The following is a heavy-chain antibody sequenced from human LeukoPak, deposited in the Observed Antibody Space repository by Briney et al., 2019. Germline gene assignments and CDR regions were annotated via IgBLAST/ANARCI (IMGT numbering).Heavy chain of an antibody. J-gene: IGHJ6*02. CDR2: ISAYNGNT. D-gene: IGHD4-17*01. CDR1: GYTFTSYG. CDR3: ARDGTLTTVTLMGAEYYYYGMDV. V-gene: IGHV1-18*01. Sequence: GASVKVSCKGSGYTFTSYGISWVGQAPGQGLEWMGWISAYNGNTNYAQKLQGRVTMTTDTSTSTAYMELRSLRSDDTAVYYCARDGTLTTVTLMGAEYYYYGMDVWGQGTTVTVSS.